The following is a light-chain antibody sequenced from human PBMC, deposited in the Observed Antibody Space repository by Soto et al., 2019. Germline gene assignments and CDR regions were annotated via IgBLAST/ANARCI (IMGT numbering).Light chain of an antibody. CDR1: FSDVGGYDY. CDR2: EVT. J-gene: IGLJ1*01. V-gene: IGLV2-14*01. Sequence: QSALPQPSSVCGSLGQSIAISCTGTFSDVGGYDYVSWYQRHPDKAPKLMIYEVTKRPSGVSPRFSGSKSGNTASLTISGLQPEDGADYYCSSHTSGSTRVFGSGTKLPVL. CDR3: SSHTSGSTRV.